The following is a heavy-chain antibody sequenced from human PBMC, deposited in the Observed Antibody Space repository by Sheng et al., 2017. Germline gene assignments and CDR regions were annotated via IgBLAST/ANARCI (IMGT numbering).Heavy chain of an antibody. V-gene: IGHV1-8*02. J-gene: IGHJ4*02. Sequence: QVQLVQSGAEVKKPGASVKVSCKASGYTFTTYGISWVRQAPGQGLEWMGWMDPKSGMTDYGQRFQGRVTITSNTSTNTAYMELSSLRADDTAMYFCARGYPSDFWGQGTLVTVSS. CDR1: GYTFTTYG. CDR3: ARGYPSDF. CDR2: MDPKSGMT.